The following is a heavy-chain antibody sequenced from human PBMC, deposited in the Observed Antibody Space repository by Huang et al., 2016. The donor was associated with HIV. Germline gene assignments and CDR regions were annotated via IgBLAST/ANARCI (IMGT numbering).Heavy chain of an antibody. J-gene: IGHJ4*02. D-gene: IGHD1-26*01. CDR3: AKPYSGSSNQVFDY. CDR2: ISASGDTK. Sequence: EVRLLESGGRLVQSGESLRLSCLASGLNFNIYAMSWVRQAPGKGLEGVAGISASGDTKNYPDSVKGRFTISRDNSRSILYLQMNSLGVEATAMYYCAKPYSGSSNQVFDYWGQGTLVTVSS. CDR1: GLNFNIYA. V-gene: IGHV3-23*01.